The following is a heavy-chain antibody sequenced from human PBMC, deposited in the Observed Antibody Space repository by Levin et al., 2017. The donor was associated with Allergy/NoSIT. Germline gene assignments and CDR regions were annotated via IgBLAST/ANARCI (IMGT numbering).Heavy chain of an antibody. D-gene: IGHD3-10*01. CDR3: ARRRVWFGELHYGMDV. V-gene: IGHV3-11*01. CDR2: LGSSGRTR. Sequence: PWASVKVSCAASQFNITEYFIMWIRQAPGKGLEWLSYLGSSGRTRYYVDSVRGRFTVSRDIAKNSVVLQMKRLRGDDTAVYFCARRRVWFGELHYGMDVWGQGASVTVSS. J-gene: IGHJ6*02. CDR1: QFNITEYF.